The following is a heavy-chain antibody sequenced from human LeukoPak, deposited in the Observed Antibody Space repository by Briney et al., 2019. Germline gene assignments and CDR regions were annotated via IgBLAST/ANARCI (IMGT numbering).Heavy chain of an antibody. CDR1: GGSISSSSYY. J-gene: IGHJ4*02. D-gene: IGHD3-10*01. CDR2: IYYSGST. CDR3: ARGNPTLWFGELPYFDY. Sequence: PSETLSLTCTVSGGSISSSSYYWGWIRQPPGKGLEWIGSIYYSGSTYYNPSLKSRVTISVDTSKNQFSLKLSSVTAADTAVYYCARGNPTLWFGELPYFDYWGQGTLVTVSS. V-gene: IGHV4-39*07.